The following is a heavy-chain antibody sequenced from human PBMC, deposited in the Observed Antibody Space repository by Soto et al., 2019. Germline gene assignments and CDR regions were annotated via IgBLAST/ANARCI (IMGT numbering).Heavy chain of an antibody. CDR3: ARDSTIFGVAISYGMDV. Sequence: GGFLRLSCAASGFTFSSYSMNWVRQAPGKGLEWVSSISSSSSYIYYADSVKGRFTISRDNAKNSLYLQMNSLRAEDTAVYYCARDSTIFGVAISYGMDVWGQGTTVTVSS. CDR1: GFTFSSYS. J-gene: IGHJ6*02. CDR2: ISSSSSYI. D-gene: IGHD3-3*01. V-gene: IGHV3-21*01.